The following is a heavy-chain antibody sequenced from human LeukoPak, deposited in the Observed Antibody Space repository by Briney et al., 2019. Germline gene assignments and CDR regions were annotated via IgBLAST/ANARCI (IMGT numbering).Heavy chain of an antibody. CDR2: ISSGGRT. J-gene: IGHJ4*02. CDR3: ARDGVGSSWTTLDS. Sequence: GGSLRLSCVVSGFTFSSNYMTWVRQAPGKGLEWVSVISSGGRTYNADSVKGRFTISRDNSKNTLYLQMSSLRVEDTAVYYCARDGVGSSWTTLDSWGQGTLVTVSS. V-gene: IGHV3-53*01. CDR1: GFTFSSNY. D-gene: IGHD6-13*01.